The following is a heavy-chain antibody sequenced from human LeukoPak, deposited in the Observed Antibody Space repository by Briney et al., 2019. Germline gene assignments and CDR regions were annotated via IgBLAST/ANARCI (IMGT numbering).Heavy chain of an antibody. J-gene: IGHJ4*02. CDR3: ARGHPFDY. V-gene: IGHV4-34*01. Sequence: SQTLSLTCAVYGGSFSGYYWSWIRQPPGKGLEWIGEINHSGSTNYNPSLKSRVTISVDTSKNQFSLKLSSVTAADTAVYYCARGHPFDYWGQGTLVTVSS. CDR1: GGSFSGYY. CDR2: INHSGST.